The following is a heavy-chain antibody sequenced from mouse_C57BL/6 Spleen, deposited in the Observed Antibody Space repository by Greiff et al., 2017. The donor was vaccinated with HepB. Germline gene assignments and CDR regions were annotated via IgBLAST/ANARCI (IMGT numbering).Heavy chain of an antibody. CDR1: GYAFSSSW. J-gene: IGHJ2*01. CDR2: IYPGDGDT. CDR3: ARDYGSSHQLGLDY. Sequence: QVQLKQSGPELVKPGASVKISCKASGYAFSSSWMNWVKQRPGKGLEWIGRIYPGDGDTNYNGKFKGKATLTADKSSSTAYMQLSSLTSEDSAVYFCARDYGSSHQLGLDYWGQGTTLTVSS. D-gene: IGHD1-1*01. V-gene: IGHV1-82*01.